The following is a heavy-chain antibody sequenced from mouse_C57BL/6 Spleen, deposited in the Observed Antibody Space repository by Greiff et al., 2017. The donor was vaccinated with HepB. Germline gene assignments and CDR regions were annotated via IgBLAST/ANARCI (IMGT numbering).Heavy chain of an antibody. CDR1: GFTFSDYG. CDR3: AMIELGYAMDY. J-gene: IGHJ4*01. CDR2: ISSGSSTI. V-gene: IGHV5-17*01. D-gene: IGHD4-1*01. Sequence: EVKVVESGGGLVKPGGSLKLSCAASGFTFSDYGMHWVRQAPEKGLEWVAYISSGSSTIYYADTVKGRFTISRDNAKNTLFLQMTSLRSEDTAMYYCAMIELGYAMDYWGQGTSVTVSS.